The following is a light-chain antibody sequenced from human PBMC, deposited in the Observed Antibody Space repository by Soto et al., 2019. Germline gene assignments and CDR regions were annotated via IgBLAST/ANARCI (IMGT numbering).Light chain of an antibody. J-gene: IGLJ1*01. CDR1: KNDIVVYDF. V-gene: IGLV2-8*01. CDR2: EVV. Sequence: QSALTQPASATGFPGESVTISCTRTKNDIVVYDFVSWYQHHPGKAPRLIIYEVVQRPSGVPDRFSGSKSGNTASLTVSGLLAADEADYFCKSYAGRNTYVFGSETKVTVL. CDR3: KSYAGRNTYV.